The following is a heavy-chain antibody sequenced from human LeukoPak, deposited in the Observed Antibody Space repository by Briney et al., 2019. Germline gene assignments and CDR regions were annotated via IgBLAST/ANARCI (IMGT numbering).Heavy chain of an antibody. V-gene: IGHV3-74*01. CDR2: INGDGSTT. Sequence: GGSLRLSCAASGFTLNSYWVHWVRQGPGKGLVWVSRINGDGSTTSYADSVKGRFTISRDSAKSTLYLHMNSLRVEDTAVYYCARAGYSSGWYYFDSWGQETLVTVSS. CDR3: ARAGYSSGWYYFDS. D-gene: IGHD6-19*01. CDR1: GFTLNSYW. J-gene: IGHJ4*02.